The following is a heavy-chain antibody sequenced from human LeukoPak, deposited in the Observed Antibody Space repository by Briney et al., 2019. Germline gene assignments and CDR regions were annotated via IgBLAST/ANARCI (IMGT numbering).Heavy chain of an antibody. CDR3: ARGYDYGDYWGYFQH. J-gene: IGHJ1*01. Sequence: PSETLSLTCTVSGGPISSYYWSWIRQPAGKGLEWIGRIYTSGSTNYNPSLKSRVTMSVDTSKNQFSLKLSSVTAADTAVYYCARGYDYGDYWGYFQHWGQGTLVTVSS. CDR1: GGPISSYY. D-gene: IGHD4-17*01. CDR2: IYTSGST. V-gene: IGHV4-4*07.